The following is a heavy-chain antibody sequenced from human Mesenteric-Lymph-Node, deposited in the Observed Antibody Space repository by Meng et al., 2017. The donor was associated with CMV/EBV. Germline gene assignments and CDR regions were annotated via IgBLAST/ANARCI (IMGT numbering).Heavy chain of an antibody. D-gene: IGHD1-26*01. CDR3: TRGSASGAYFFDY. CDR2: INPSGGRT. J-gene: IGHJ4*02. V-gene: IGHV1-46*01. CDR1: GYTFTSNY. Sequence: KASGYTFTSNYSHWVRQAPGQGLEWISMINPSGGRTDYAQTFQGRVTMTRDTSTSTVYMELNSLRSDDTAVYYCTRGSASGAYFFDYWGQGTLVTVSS.